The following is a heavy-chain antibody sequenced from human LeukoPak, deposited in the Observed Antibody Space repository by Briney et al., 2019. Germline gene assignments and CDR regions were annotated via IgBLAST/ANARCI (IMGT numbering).Heavy chain of an antibody. CDR3: ARDKQQLVRSFDY. V-gene: IGHV3-48*01. D-gene: IGHD6-13*01. CDR2: ISSSSSTI. J-gene: IGHJ4*02. Sequence: PGGSLRLSCAASGFTFSSYSMNWVRQAPGKGLEWVSYISSSSSTIYYADSVKGRFTISRDNAKNSLYLQMNSLRAEDTAVYYCARDKQQLVRSFDYWGQGTLVTVSS. CDR1: GFTFSSYS.